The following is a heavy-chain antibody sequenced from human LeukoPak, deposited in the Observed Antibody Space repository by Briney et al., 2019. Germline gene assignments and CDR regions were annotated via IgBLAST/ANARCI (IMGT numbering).Heavy chain of an antibody. J-gene: IGHJ4*02. V-gene: IGHV1-2*02. CDR2: INPNSGGT. Sequence: ASVKVSCKASGYTFTGYYMHWVRQAPGQGHEWMGWINPNSGGTNYAQKFQGRVTMTRDTSISTAYMELSRLRSDDTAVYYCARRGITGTTGDFDYWGQGTLVTVSS. CDR1: GYTFTGYY. D-gene: IGHD1-7*01. CDR3: ARRGITGTTGDFDY.